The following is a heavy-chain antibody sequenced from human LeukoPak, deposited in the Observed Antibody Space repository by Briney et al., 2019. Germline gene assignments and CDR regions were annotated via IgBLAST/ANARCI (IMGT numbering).Heavy chain of an antibody. CDR1: GYTFTSYG. V-gene: IGHV1-18*01. CDR2: ISAYNGNT. Sequence: ASVKVSCKASGYTFTSYGISWVRQAPGQGLEWMGWISAYNGNTNYAQKLQGRVTMTTDTSTSTAYMELRSLRSDDTAVYYCARARSPLRPQYYFDYWGQGTLVTVSS. CDR3: ARARSPLRPQYYFDY. J-gene: IGHJ4*02. D-gene: IGHD2-15*01.